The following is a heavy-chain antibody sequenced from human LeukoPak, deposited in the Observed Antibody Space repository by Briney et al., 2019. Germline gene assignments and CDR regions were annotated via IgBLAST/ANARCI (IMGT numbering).Heavy chain of an antibody. CDR3: VRKEPPHWFHP. CDR1: GGSISSYY. J-gene: IGHJ5*02. CDR2: IYYSGST. Sequence: SETLSLTCTVSGGSISSYYWSWIRQPPGKGLEWIGYIYYSGSTNYNPSLKSRVTISVDTSKNQFSLKLSSVTAADTAVYYCVRKEPPHWFHPWGQGPLVPVPS. D-gene: IGHD1-14*01. V-gene: IGHV4-59*01.